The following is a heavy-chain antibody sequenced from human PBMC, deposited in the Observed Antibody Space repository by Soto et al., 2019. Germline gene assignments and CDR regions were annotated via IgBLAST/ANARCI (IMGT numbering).Heavy chain of an antibody. CDR3: AKDLKVGDIT. Sequence: PGESLKISCAASGFTFSNYAMSWVRQAPGKGLEWVSAIGGSGDYTDYAASVKGRFTISRDNSKNTLYLQMNSLRAEDTAVYYCAKDLKVGDITWGQGTLVTVSS. D-gene: IGHD3-16*02. J-gene: IGHJ4*02. V-gene: IGHV3-23*01. CDR2: IGGSGDYT. CDR1: GFTFSNYA.